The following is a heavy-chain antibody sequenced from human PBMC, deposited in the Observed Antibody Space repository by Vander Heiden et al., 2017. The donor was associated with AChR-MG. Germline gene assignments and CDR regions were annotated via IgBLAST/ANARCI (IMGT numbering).Heavy chain of an antibody. CDR1: GFSFSSYA. J-gene: IGHJ5*02. D-gene: IGHD1-26*01. CDR2: ISGSGGST. V-gene: IGHV3-23*01. Sequence: EVQLLESGGGLVQPGGSLRLPCAASGFSFSSYAMSWVRQAPGKGLEWVSAISGSGGSTYYADSVKGRFTISRDNSKNTLYLQMNSLRAEDTAVYYCAKDWGGSYFGNWFDPWGQGTLVTVSS. CDR3: AKDWGGSYFGNWFDP.